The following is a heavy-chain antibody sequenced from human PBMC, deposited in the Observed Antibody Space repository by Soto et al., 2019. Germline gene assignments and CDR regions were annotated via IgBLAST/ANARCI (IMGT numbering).Heavy chain of an antibody. D-gene: IGHD5-18*01. CDR3: ATEGGYSYGYNY. Sequence: VASVKVSCKVSGYTLTELSMHWVRQAPGKGLEWMGGFDPEDGETIYAQKFQGRVTMTEDTSTDTAYMELSSLRSEDTAVYYCATEGGYSYGYNYWGQGTLVTVSS. V-gene: IGHV1-24*01. J-gene: IGHJ4*02. CDR1: GYTLTELS. CDR2: FDPEDGET.